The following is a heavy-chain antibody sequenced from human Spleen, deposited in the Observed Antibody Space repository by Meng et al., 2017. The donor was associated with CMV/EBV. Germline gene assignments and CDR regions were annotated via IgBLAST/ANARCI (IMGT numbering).Heavy chain of an antibody. CDR1: GFTFSSYS. D-gene: IGHD3-3*01. CDR2: ISWNSGSV. J-gene: IGHJ4*02. Sequence: GGSLRLSCAASGFTFSSYSMNWVRQPTGKGLEWVSGISWNSGSVAYADSVRGRFTISRDNAKNSLYLQMSSLRTEDTALYYCAKEGKNYDFWSGYYFDYWGQGTLVTVSS. CDR3: AKEGKNYDFWSGYYFDY. V-gene: IGHV3-9*01.